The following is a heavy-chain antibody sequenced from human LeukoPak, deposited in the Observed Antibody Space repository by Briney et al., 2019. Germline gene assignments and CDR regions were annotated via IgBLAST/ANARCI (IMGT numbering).Heavy chain of an antibody. J-gene: IGHJ2*01. CDR2: ISAYNGNT. Sequence: ASVKVSFKASGYTCTIYGISWVRQAPGQGLGWVGWISAYNGNTNYAQKLQGRVTMTTDTSTSTAYMELRSLRSDDTAVYYCARAGYCSGGSCHWYFDLWGRGTLVTVSS. CDR3: ARAGYCSGGSCHWYFDL. V-gene: IGHV1-18*01. CDR1: GYTCTIYG. D-gene: IGHD2-15*01.